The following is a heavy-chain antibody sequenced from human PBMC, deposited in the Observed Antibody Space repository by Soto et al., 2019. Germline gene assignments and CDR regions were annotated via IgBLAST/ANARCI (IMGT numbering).Heavy chain of an antibody. V-gene: IGHV3-9*01. Sequence: EVQLVESGGGLVQPGTSLRLSCEVSGLRIDDYAMHWVRQVPGKGLEWVSGIFWNSGGTVYGDSVKGRFSISRDHAKNYLYMQMNSLRGEDTALYYCAKDTMPGGAEVGGQGITVTVAS. CDR1: GLRIDDYA. CDR2: IFWNSGGT. J-gene: IGHJ6*02. CDR3: AKDTMPGGAEV. D-gene: IGHD1-1*01.